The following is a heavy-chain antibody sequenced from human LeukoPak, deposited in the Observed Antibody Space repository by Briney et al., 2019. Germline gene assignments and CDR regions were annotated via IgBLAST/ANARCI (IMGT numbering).Heavy chain of an antibody. D-gene: IGHD6-13*01. CDR1: GYTFTSYG. Sequence: EASVKVSCKASGYTFTSYGISWVRQAPGQGLEWMGWISAYNGNTNYAQKLQGRVTMTTDTSTSTAYMELRSLRSDDTAVYYCARAAAEAGGAACFDYWGQGTLVTVSS. CDR3: ARAAAEAGGAACFDY. V-gene: IGHV1-18*01. J-gene: IGHJ4*02. CDR2: ISAYNGNT.